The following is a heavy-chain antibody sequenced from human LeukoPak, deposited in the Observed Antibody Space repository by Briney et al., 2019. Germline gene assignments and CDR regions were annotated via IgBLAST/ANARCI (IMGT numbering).Heavy chain of an antibody. D-gene: IGHD6-19*01. CDR3: ARGRLRGDSSGWYHSNWFDP. CDR1: GYTFTSYD. Sequence: ASVKVSCKASGYTFTSYDINLVRQATAQGLEWMGGMNPNSGNTGYAQKFHGRVTRTRNSSISTAYMELSSLRSEDTAVYYCARGRLRGDSSGWYHSNWFDPWGQGTLVTVSS. J-gene: IGHJ5*02. CDR2: MNPNSGNT. V-gene: IGHV1-8*01.